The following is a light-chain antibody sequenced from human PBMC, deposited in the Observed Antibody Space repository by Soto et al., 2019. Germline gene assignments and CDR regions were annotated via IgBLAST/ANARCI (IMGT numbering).Light chain of an antibody. V-gene: IGKV1-39*01. CDR1: RNISSD. J-gene: IGKJ2*01. CDR2: RAS. Sequence: IQITQYPSSLSASVGDRVTLRCRASRNISSDLNWYQQKPGKAPKLLIYRASTLQNGVPSRFSGAGSATDFTLTISSLQPEDFATYSCQQSYSTLPYTLCQGTKVDIK. CDR3: QQSYSTLPYT.